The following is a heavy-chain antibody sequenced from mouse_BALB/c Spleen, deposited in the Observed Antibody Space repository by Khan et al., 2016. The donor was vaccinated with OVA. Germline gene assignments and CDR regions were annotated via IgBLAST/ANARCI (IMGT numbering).Heavy chain of an antibody. CDR1: GYTFTDYS. Sequence: QIQLVQSGPELKKPGETVKISCKASGYTFTDYSMHWVKQAPGKGLKWMGWINTETGEPTYADDFKGRFAFSLETSASAAYLHNNNLKHEDTATYFCARRDYGYSWFGYWGQGTLVTVSA. CDR3: ARRDYGYSWFGY. CDR2: INTETGEP. D-gene: IGHD2-2*01. V-gene: IGHV9-2-1*01. J-gene: IGHJ3*01.